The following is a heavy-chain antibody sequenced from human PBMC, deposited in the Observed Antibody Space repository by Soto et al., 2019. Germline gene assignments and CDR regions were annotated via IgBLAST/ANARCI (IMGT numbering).Heavy chain of an antibody. CDR3: AKDKLRVGYCSGGSCSLGY. Sequence: QVQLVESGGGVVQPGRSLRLSCAASGFTFSSYGMHWVRQAPGKGLEWVAVISYDGSNKYYADYVKGRFTISRDNSKNTLYLQMNSRRAEDTAVYYCAKDKLRVGYCSGGSCSLGYWGQGTLVTVSS. J-gene: IGHJ4*02. D-gene: IGHD2-15*01. CDR1: GFTFSSYG. CDR2: ISYDGSNK. V-gene: IGHV3-30*18.